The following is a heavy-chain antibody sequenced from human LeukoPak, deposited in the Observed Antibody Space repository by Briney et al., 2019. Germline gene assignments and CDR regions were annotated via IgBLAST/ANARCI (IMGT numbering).Heavy chain of an antibody. D-gene: IGHD2-21*02. CDR3: ADLWGEVTAIPYGMDV. J-gene: IGHJ6*02. CDR1: GYTFSGYY. V-gene: IGHV1-69*02. Sequence: SVKVSCKASGYTFSGYYMHWVRQAPGQGLEWMGRIIPILGIANYAQKFQGRVTITADKSTSTAYMELSSLRSEDTAVYYCADLWGEVTAIPYGMDVWGQGTTVTVSS. CDR2: IIPILGIA.